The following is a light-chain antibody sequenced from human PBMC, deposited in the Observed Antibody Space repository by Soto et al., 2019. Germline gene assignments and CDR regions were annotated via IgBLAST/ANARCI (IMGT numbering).Light chain of an antibody. Sequence: DVQTTQSPSTQSGSVGDRVTITCRASQTISSWFAWYQQRPGKAPKLLIYKASTLKSGVPSRFSGSGSGTGFTLTISSLQPDDFATYYCQRYKSYSEAFGQGTKVDIK. CDR1: QTISSW. CDR2: KAS. J-gene: IGKJ1*01. CDR3: QRYKSYSEA. V-gene: IGKV1-5*03.